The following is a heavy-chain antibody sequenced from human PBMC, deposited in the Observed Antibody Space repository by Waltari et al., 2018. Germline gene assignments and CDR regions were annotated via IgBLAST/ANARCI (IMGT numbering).Heavy chain of an antibody. CDR3: AKSTTGDAFSAFDH. Sequence: QVEVVESGGGLVQPGGSLRLSCATSGSTVDSHGRHWVRQAPGKGLEWVALISYDGSDKKYADSVRGRFTISRDNFKNMIYLQMNSLRSDDTAIYYCAKSTTGDAFSAFDHWGQGTLVTASS. CDR2: ISYDGSDK. D-gene: IGHD2-21*01. CDR1: GSTVDSHG. J-gene: IGHJ4*02. V-gene: IGHV3-30*18.